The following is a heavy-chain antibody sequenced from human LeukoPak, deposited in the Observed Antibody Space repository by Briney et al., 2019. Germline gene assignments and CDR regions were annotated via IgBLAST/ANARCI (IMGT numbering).Heavy chain of an antibody. Sequence: GRSLRLSCAASGFTFSSYGMHWVRQAPGKGLEWVSSISSSSSYIYYADSVKGRFTISRDNAKNSLYLQMNSLRAEDTAVYYCARGDIAAAGKEDYWGQGTLATVSS. CDR1: GFTFSSYG. CDR3: ARGDIAAAGKEDY. CDR2: ISSSSSYI. D-gene: IGHD6-13*01. J-gene: IGHJ4*02. V-gene: IGHV3-21*01.